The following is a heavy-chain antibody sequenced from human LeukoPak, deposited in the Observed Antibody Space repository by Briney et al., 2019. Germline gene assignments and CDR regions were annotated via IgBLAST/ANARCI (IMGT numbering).Heavy chain of an antibody. CDR2: IYHSGST. Sequence: SETLSLTCAVSGSSIRSDYYWGWFRQPPGKALEWIGSIYHSGSTSYNPSLKSRVTISVDTSQNQFSLNLNSVTAADTAVYYCARNTTDRFFDYWGQGTLVTVSS. D-gene: IGHD4-17*01. J-gene: IGHJ4*02. CDR3: ARNTTDRFFDY. CDR1: GSSIRSDYY. V-gene: IGHV4-38-2*01.